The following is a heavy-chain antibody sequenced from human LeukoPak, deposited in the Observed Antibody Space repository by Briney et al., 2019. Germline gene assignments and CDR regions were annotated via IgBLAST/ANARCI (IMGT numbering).Heavy chain of an antibody. Sequence: GASVKVSCKASGGTFSSYGISWVRQAPGQGLEWMGWISAYNGNTNYAQKLQGRVTMTTDTSTSTAYMELRSLRSDDTAVYYCARCSSWYGKDWFDPWGQGTLVTVSS. CDR1: GGTFSSYG. J-gene: IGHJ5*02. CDR2: ISAYNGNT. V-gene: IGHV1-18*01. D-gene: IGHD6-13*01. CDR3: ARCSSWYGKDWFDP.